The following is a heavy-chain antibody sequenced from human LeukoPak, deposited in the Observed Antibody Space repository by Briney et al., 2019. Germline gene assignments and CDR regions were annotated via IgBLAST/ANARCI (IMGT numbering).Heavy chain of an antibody. CDR3: ASSTTAADYGDYDGGYFYYYMDV. CDR1: RGSIASSRTF. V-gene: IGHV4-61*05. CDR2: IFYSGNT. J-gene: IGHJ6*03. Sequence: SETLSLTCTVSRGSIASSRTFWGWLRQPPGKGLDWIGYIFYSGNTNYNPSLKSRVTISVDTSKNQFSLKLTSVSAADTAVYYCASSTTAADYGDYDGGYFYYYMDVWGKGTTVTVSS. D-gene: IGHD4-17*01.